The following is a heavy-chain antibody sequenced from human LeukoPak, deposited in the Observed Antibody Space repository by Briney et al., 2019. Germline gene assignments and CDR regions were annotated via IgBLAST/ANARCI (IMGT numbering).Heavy chain of an antibody. CDR2: IIPILGIA. V-gene: IGHV1-69*04. D-gene: IGHD5-12*01. CDR3: ARVGPSATILNWFDP. Sequence: ASVKVSCKASGGTFSSYAISWVRQAPGQGLEWMGRIIPILGIANYAQKFQGRVTITADKSTSTAYMELSSLRSEDTAVYYCARVGPSATILNWFDPWGQGTLVTVSS. CDR1: GGTFSSYA. J-gene: IGHJ5*02.